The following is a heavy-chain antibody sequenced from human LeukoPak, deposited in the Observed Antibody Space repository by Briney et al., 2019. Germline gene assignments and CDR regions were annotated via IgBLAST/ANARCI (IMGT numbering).Heavy chain of an antibody. J-gene: IGHJ6*02. CDR1: GNSISSYY. V-gene: IGHV4-59*01. Sequence: PSETLSLTCTVSGNSISSYYWSWIRQPPGRVLEWVGYIYYSGSTNYNPSLKSRVTISVDTSKNQFSLKLTSVTAADTAVYYCARIMDTAWGMDVWGQGTTVTVSS. CDR2: IYYSGST. D-gene: IGHD3-16*01. CDR3: ARIMDTAWGMDV.